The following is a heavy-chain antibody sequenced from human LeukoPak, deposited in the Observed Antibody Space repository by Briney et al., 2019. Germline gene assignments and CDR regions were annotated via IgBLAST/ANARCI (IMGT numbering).Heavy chain of an antibody. Sequence: PGGSLRLSCTVSGFTFGDYAMGWFRQAPGKGLEWVGFIRGKSYGGATEYAASLKGGFTISRDDSKSIAYLQMNSLKTEDTAVYYCTRGVINFYYFDYWGQGTLVTVSS. D-gene: IGHD3-16*02. CDR1: GFTFGDYA. CDR3: TRGVINFYYFDY. V-gene: IGHV3-49*03. J-gene: IGHJ4*02. CDR2: IRGKSYGGAT.